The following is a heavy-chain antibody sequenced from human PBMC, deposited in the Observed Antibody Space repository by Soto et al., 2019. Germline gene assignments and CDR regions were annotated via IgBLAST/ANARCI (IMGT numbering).Heavy chain of an antibody. Sequence: QVQLQESGPGLVKPSQTLSLTCTVSGGSISSGGYYWSWIRQHPGKGLEWIGYIYYSGSTYYNPPXXSXVXXSVDTSKTQFSLKLSSVTAADTAVYYCARGPPMIHWGQGTLVTVSS. CDR1: GGSISSGGYY. CDR3: ARGPPMIH. V-gene: IGHV4-31*01. CDR2: IYYSGST. J-gene: IGHJ4*02. D-gene: IGHD3-22*01.